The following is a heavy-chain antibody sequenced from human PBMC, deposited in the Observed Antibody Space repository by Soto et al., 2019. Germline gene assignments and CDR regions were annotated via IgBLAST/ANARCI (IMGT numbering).Heavy chain of an antibody. D-gene: IGHD3-10*01. Sequence: GESLKISCKGSGYSFTSYWISWVRQMPGKGLEWMGRIDPSDSYTNYSPSFQGHVTISADKSISTAYLQWSSLKASDTAMYYCARSAYYYGSRQGHDAFDIWGQGTMVTAS. CDR1: GYSFTSYW. CDR2: IDPSDSYT. CDR3: ARSAYYYGSRQGHDAFDI. V-gene: IGHV5-10-1*01. J-gene: IGHJ3*02.